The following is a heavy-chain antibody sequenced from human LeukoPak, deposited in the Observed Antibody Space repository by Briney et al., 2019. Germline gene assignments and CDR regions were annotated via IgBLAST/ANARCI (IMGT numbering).Heavy chain of an antibody. CDR1: GGSFSGYY. J-gene: IGHJ6*02. D-gene: IGHD6-13*01. V-gene: IGHV4-34*01. CDR3: ARGRYSSSRNYYYYGMDV. CDR2: INHSGST. Sequence: SETLSLTCAVYGGSFSGYYWSWIRQPPGKGLEWIGEINHSGSTNYNPSLKSRVTISVDTSKNQFSLKLSSVTAADTAVYYCARGRYSSSRNYYYYGMDVWGQGTTVTVSS.